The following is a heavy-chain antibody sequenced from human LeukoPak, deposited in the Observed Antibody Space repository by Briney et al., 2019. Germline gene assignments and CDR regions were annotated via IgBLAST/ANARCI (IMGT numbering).Heavy chain of an antibody. CDR3: ARRYTSAWCDFDY. D-gene: IGHD6-19*01. J-gene: IGHJ4*02. V-gene: IGHV5-51*01. CDR1: GYSFTGYW. Sequence: GESLKISCKGSGYSFTGYWIGWVRQMPGKGLEWMGIIYPGDSDTRYSPSFQGQVTISADKSISTAYLQWSNLKASDTAMYYCARRYTSAWCDFDYWGQGTLVTVSS. CDR2: IYPGDSDT.